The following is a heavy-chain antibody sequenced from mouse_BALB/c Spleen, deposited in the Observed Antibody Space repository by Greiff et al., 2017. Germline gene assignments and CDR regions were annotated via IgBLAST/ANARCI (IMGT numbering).Heavy chain of an antibody. J-gene: IGHJ2*01. CDR3: TRDGDGG. CDR2: ISSGGSYT. V-gene: IGHV5-6-4*01. CDR1: GFTFSSYT. D-gene: IGHD1-1*02. Sequence: EVMLVESGGGLVKPGGSLKLSCAASGFTFSSYTMSWVRQTPEKRLEWVATISSGGSYTYYPDSVKGRFTISRDNAKNTLYLQMSSLKSEDTAMYYCTRDGDGGWGQGTTLTVSA.